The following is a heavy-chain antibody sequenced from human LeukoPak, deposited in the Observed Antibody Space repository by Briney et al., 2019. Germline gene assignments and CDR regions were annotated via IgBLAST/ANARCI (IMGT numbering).Heavy chain of an antibody. Sequence: ASVNVSCKASGYTFTSYAMNWVRQAPGQGLEWMGWINTNTGNPTYAQGFTGRFVFSLDTSVSTAYLQISSLKAEDTAVYYCARDPLPYGDYDPYFDYWGQGTLVTVSS. J-gene: IGHJ4*02. CDR3: ARDPLPYGDYDPYFDY. CDR1: GYTFTSYA. CDR2: INTNTGNP. V-gene: IGHV7-4-1*02. D-gene: IGHD4-17*01.